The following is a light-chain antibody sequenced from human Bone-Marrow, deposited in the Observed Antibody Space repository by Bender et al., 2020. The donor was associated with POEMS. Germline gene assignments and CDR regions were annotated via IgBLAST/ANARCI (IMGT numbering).Light chain of an antibody. CDR2: DVN. J-gene: IGLJ1*01. V-gene: IGLV2-14*03. Sequence: QSALAQPASVSGSPGQSTTISCTGTNSDVGGYDHVSWYQQYPGKAPKIMIYDVNKRPSGGSNRFSGSKSGNTASLTISGLQAEDEADYYCSSYTTSSAPSFVFGTGTKVTVL. CDR3: SSYTTSSAPSFV. CDR1: NSDVGGYDH.